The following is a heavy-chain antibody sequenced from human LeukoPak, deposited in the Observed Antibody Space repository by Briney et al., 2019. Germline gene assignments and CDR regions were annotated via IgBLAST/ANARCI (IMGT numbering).Heavy chain of an antibody. D-gene: IGHD3-10*01. Sequence: PGGSLRLSCAASGFTVSSNYMSWVRQAPGKGLEWVSVIYSGGSAYYADSVKGRFTISRDNSKNTLYLQMNSLRAEDTAVYYCARDRGYYGSGTTTDYWGQGTLVTVSS. CDR1: GFTVSSNY. J-gene: IGHJ4*02. CDR3: ARDRGYYGSGTTTDY. V-gene: IGHV3-66*01. CDR2: IYSGGSA.